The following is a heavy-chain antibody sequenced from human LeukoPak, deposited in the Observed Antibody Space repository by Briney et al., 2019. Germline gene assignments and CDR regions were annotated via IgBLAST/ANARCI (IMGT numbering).Heavy chain of an antibody. CDR3: ARELLWFGIFEY. J-gene: IGHJ4*02. CDR2: IYYSGST. Sequence: SETLFLTCTVSGGSVSSGSYYRSWIRQPPGKGLEWIGYIYYSGSTNYNPSLKSRVTISVDTSKNQFSLKLSSVTAADTAVYYCARELLWFGIFEYWGQGTLVTVSS. D-gene: IGHD3-10*01. CDR1: GGSVSSGSYY. V-gene: IGHV4-61*01.